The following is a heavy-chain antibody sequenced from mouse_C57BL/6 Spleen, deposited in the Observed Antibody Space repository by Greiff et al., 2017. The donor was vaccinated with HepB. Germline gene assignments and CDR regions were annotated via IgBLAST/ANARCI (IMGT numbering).Heavy chain of an antibody. Sequence: EVQLVESGGGLVKPGGSLKLSCAASGFTFSSYAMSWVRQTPEKRLEWVATISDGGSYTYYPDNVKGRFTISRVNAKNNLYLQMSHLKSEDTAMYYCARGGIYYDYDAWFAYWGQGTLVTVSA. V-gene: IGHV5-4*01. CDR1: GFTFSSYA. CDR3: ARGGIYYDYDAWFAY. CDR2: ISDGGSYT. J-gene: IGHJ3*01. D-gene: IGHD2-4*01.